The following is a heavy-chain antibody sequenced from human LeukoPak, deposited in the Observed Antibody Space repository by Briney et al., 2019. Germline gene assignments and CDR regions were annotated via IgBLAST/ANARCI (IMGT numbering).Heavy chain of an antibody. CDR3: ARETYMTAVTLYYYYGMDV. CDR1: GFTFSSYW. CDR2: IKQDGSEK. Sequence: GGSLRLSCAASGFTFSSYWMSWVRQAPGKGLEWVANIKQDGSEKYYVDSVKGRFTISRDNAKNSLYLQMNSLRAEDTAVYYCARETYMTAVTLYYYYGMDVWGQGTTVTVSS. J-gene: IGHJ6*02. V-gene: IGHV3-7*01. D-gene: IGHD4-17*01.